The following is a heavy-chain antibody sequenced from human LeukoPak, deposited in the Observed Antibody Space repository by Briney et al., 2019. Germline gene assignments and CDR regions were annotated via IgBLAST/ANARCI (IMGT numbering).Heavy chain of an antibody. D-gene: IGHD6-19*01. Sequence: GGSLGLSCAASGFTFSGSAMHWVRQASGKGLEWLGRIRSKANTYATAYAASVKGRFTISRDDSNNTAYLQMNSLKTEDTAVYYCTRRDSSVYYFDYWGQGTLVTVSS. CDR1: GFTFSGSA. J-gene: IGHJ4*02. CDR3: TRRDSSVYYFDY. CDR2: IRSKANTYAT. V-gene: IGHV3-73*01.